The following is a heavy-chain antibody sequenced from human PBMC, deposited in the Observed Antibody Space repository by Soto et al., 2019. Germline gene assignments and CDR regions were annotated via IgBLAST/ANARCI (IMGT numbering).Heavy chain of an antibody. Sequence: ASVKVSCKASGYTFTSYGISWVRQARVQGLEWMGWISAYNGNTNYAQKLQGRVTMTTDTSTSTAYMELRSLRSDDTAVYYCARDSSTGDDIDYWGQGTLVTVSS. V-gene: IGHV1-18*01. CDR1: GYTFTSYG. CDR2: ISAYNGNT. D-gene: IGHD7-27*01. J-gene: IGHJ4*02. CDR3: ARDSSTGDDIDY.